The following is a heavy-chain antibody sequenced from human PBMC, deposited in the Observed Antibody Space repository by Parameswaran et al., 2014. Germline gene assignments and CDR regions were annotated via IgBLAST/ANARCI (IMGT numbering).Heavy chain of an antibody. CDR3: ARGGFGELLYGEVWFDP. J-gene: IGHJ5*02. CDR2: IIPIFGTA. V-gene: IGHV1-69*05. Sequence: WVRQAPGQGLEWMGGIIPIFGTANYAQKFQGRVTITTDESTSTAYMELSSLRSEDTAVYYCARGGFGELLYGEVWFDPWGQGTLVTVSS. D-gene: IGHD3-10*01.